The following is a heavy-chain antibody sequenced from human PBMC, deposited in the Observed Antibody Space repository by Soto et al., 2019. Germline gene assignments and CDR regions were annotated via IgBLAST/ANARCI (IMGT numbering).Heavy chain of an antibody. D-gene: IGHD3-3*02. V-gene: IGHV3-48*03. J-gene: IGHJ6*02. CDR3: AKNRAISYYSYGMDV. CDR2: ISSSGSTI. Sequence: XESLSLTCAACGFALNSYDMNWVRQAPGKGLEWVSYISSSGSTIYFADSVKGRFTISRDNAKNSMYLQMNSLRAEDTAVYYCAKNRAISYYSYGMDVWGQGTTVTVSS. CDR1: GFALNSYD.